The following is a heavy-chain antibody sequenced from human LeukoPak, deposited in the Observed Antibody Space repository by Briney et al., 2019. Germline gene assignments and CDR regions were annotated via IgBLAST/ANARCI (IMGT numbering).Heavy chain of an antibody. D-gene: IGHD6-13*01. CDR2: MNAGNGNT. CDR1: GYTFPSHA. Sequence: ASVKDSRQASGYTFPSHAMHWVRQAPGQRHEWMGWMNAGNGNTKYSQKFQGSVTITRDTSERTAYMEVSSVRSEDAAVYYCARDRYSSSLYYFDYWGQGTLVTVSS. CDR3: ARDRYSSSLYYFDY. J-gene: IGHJ4*02. V-gene: IGHV1-3*01.